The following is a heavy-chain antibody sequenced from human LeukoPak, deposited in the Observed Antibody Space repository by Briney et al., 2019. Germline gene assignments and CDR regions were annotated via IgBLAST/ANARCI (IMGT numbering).Heavy chain of an antibody. CDR1: GFTFINSA. J-gene: IGHJ4*02. Sequence: PGGSLRLSCAASGFTFINSAMNWVRQGPGKGLEWVSGISGSGDSTYYADSVKGRFTISRDSSNNTLFLQINSLRAADTAAYYCAKDHVNYYYSGGFYSPFDYWGQGTLVTVSS. CDR3: AKDHVNYYYSGGFYSPFDY. D-gene: IGHD3-22*01. V-gene: IGHV3-23*01. CDR2: ISGSGDST.